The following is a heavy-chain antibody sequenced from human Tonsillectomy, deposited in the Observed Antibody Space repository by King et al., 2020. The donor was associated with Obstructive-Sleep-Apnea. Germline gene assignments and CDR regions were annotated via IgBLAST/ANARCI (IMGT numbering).Heavy chain of an antibody. CDR1: GFTFSSNA. J-gene: IGHJ5*02. CDR2: ISGSGGST. CDR3: AKSWTLVGATIKWFDP. Sequence: EVQLLESGGGLVQPGGSLRLSCAASGFTFSSNAMSWVRQAPGKGLEWVSAISGSGGSTYYADSVKGRFTISRDNSKNTLYLQMNSLRAEDTAVYYCAKSWTLVGATIKWFDPWGQGTLVTVSS. V-gene: IGHV3-23*01. D-gene: IGHD1-26*01.